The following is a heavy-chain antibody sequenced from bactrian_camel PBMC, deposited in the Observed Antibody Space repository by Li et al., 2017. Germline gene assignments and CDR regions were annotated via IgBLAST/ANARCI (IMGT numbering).Heavy chain of an antibody. CDR1: GFTFSTYY. V-gene: IGHV3S40*01. J-gene: IGHJ4*01. CDR3: TRSYFGASHNTFAF. D-gene: IGHD1*01. CDR2: INNSGGTT. Sequence: DVQLVESGGGLVQPGGSLRLSCAASGFTFSTYYMSWVRQTPGKGLEWVSTINNSGGTTYGADLVKGRFTISRDNAKNTLYLQMNSLKPEDTAVYYCTRSYFGASHNTFAFWGQGTQVTVS.